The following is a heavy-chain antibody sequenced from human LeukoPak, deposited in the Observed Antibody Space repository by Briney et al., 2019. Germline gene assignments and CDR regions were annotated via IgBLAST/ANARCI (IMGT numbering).Heavy chain of an antibody. D-gene: IGHD2-21*02. CDR2: IIPTFGTA. J-gene: IGHJ5*02. Sequence: ASVKVSCKASGGTFSSYAISWVRQAPGQGLEWMGGIIPTFGTANYAQKFQGRVTITADESTSTAYMELSSLRSEDTAVYYCARGENVVVTAIREYNWFDPWGQGTLVTVSS. V-gene: IGHV1-69*13. CDR1: GGTFSSYA. CDR3: ARGENVVVTAIREYNWFDP.